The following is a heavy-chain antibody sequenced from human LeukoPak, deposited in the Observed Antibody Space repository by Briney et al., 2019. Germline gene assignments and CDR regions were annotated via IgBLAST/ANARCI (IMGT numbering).Heavy chain of an antibody. Sequence: SETLSLTCTVSGGSISSYYWSWIRQPPGKGLEWIGYIYYSGSTNYNPSLKSRVTISVDTSKNQFSLKLSSVTAADTAVYYCARDVLTAAAGTEYYFYYYGMDVWGQGTTATVSS. CDR3: ARDVLTAAAGTEYYFYYYGMDV. D-gene: IGHD6-13*01. CDR2: IYYSGST. J-gene: IGHJ6*02. CDR1: GGSISSYY. V-gene: IGHV4-59*01.